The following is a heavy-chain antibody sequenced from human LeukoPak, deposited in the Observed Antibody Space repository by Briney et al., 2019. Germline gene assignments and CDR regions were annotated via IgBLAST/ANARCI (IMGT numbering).Heavy chain of an antibody. V-gene: IGHV3-7*01. CDR2: IKQGGSQK. J-gene: IGHJ4*02. CDR1: GFIFSSHW. CDR3: ARGPNYGDRGDFLDS. D-gene: IGHD4-17*01. Sequence: GGSLRLSCAASGFIFSSHWMSWVRHAPGEGLEFVASIKQGGSQKYYADSVKGRFTVSRDNAKNSLNLQMNSLSAGDTGVYYCARGPNYGDRGDFLDSWGQGTKVTVAP.